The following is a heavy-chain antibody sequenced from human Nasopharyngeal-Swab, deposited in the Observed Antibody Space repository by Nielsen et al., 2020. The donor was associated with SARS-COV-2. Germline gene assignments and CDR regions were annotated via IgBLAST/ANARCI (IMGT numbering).Heavy chain of an antibody. D-gene: IGHD6-19*01. CDR2: INHSGST. V-gene: IGHV4-34*01. Sequence: SETLSLTCAVYGGSFSGYYWSWIRQPPGKGLEWIGEINHSGSTNYNPSLKSRVTISVDTSKNQFSLKLSSVTAADTAVYYCARVENSSGWYGYYGYWGQGTLVTVSS. J-gene: IGHJ4*02. CDR1: GGSFSGYY. CDR3: ARVENSSGWYGYYGY.